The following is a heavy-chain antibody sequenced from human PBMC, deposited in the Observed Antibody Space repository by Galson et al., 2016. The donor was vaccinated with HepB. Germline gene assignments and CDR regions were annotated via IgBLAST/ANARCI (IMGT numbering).Heavy chain of an antibody. V-gene: IGHV3-7*03. CDR1: GLTLSTNW. CDR3: AIGFLFAHDL. Sequence: SLRLSCAASGLTLSTNWMAWVRHTPSKGLEWVANIKQDGSEEYYVDCVEGRFTISRDNAKNSLYLQMNSLRAEDTAVYYCAIGFLFAHDLWGPGTLVTVSS. CDR2: IKQDGSEE. J-gene: IGHJ5*02. D-gene: IGHD3-3*01.